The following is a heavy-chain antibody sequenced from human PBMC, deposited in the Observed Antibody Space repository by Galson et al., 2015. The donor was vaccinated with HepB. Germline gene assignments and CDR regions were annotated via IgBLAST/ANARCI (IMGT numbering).Heavy chain of an antibody. CDR2: INPSGGST. J-gene: IGHJ5*02. D-gene: IGHD3-16*02. Sequence: SVKVSCKASGYTFTSYYMHWARQAPGQGLEWMGIINPSGGSTSYAQKFQGRVTMTRDTSTSTVYMELSSLRSEDTAVYYCARGGVMITFGGVIAKGLRGNWFDPWGQGTLVTVSS. V-gene: IGHV1-46*01. CDR3: ARGGVMITFGGVIAKGLRGNWFDP. CDR1: GYTFTSYY.